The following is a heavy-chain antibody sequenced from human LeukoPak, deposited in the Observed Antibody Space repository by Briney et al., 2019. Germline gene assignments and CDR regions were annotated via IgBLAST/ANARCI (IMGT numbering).Heavy chain of an antibody. Sequence: GGSLRLSCAASGFTFSNYLMSWVRQAPGKGLEWVSGISGNGFDTYYADSVKGRFTISRDNSKNTLYLQMNSLRPDDTAVYYCAVQRWLRSGTTNYFEYWGQGTLVTVSA. CDR2: ISGNGFDT. CDR3: AVQRWLRSGTTNYFEY. V-gene: IGHV3-23*01. J-gene: IGHJ4*02. D-gene: IGHD5-24*01. CDR1: GFTFSNYL.